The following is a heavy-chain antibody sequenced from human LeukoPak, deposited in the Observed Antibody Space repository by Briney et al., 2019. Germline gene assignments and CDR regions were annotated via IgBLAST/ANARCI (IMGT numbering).Heavy chain of an antibody. J-gene: IGHJ5*02. CDR1: GFTFGDSA. CDR2: IRSKAYGGTT. Sequence: GGSLRLSCTASGFTFGDSAMSWVRQAPGKGLEWVGFIRSKAYGGTTEYAVSVKGRFTISRDDSKSITYLQMNSLKTEDTAVYYCTRCYGCYASRWFDPWGQGTLVTVSS. D-gene: IGHD3-16*01. V-gene: IGHV3-49*04. CDR3: TRCYGCYASRWFDP.